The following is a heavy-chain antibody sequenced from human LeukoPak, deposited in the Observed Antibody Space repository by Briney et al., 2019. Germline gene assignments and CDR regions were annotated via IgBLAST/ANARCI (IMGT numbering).Heavy chain of an antibody. CDR2: IKQDGSEK. V-gene: IGHV3-7*03. J-gene: IGHJ4*02. CDR1: GFTFSSYW. CDR3: ARDLITGTSH. Sequence: PGGSLRLSCEASGFTFSSYWMSWVRQAPGKGLEWVANIKQDGSEKYYVDSVKGRFTISRDNAKNSLYLQMNSLRAEDTAVYYCARDLITGTSHWGQGTLVTVSS. D-gene: IGHD1-20*01.